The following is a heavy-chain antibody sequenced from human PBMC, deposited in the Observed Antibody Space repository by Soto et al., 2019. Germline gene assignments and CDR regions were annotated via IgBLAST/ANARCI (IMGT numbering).Heavy chain of an antibody. CDR3: ASRYCSGGSCPLGHYYYMDV. CDR1: GFTFSSYS. D-gene: IGHD2-15*01. J-gene: IGHJ6*03. Sequence: GGSLRLSCAASGFTFSSYSMNWVRQAPGKGLEWVSSISSSSSYIYYADSVKGRFTISRDNAKNSLYLQMNSLRAEDTAVYYCASRYCSGGSCPLGHYYYMDVWGKGTTVTVSS. V-gene: IGHV3-21*01. CDR2: ISSSSSYI.